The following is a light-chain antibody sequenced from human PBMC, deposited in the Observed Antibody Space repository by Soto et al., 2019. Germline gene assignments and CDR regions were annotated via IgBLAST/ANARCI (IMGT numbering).Light chain of an antibody. J-gene: IGLJ1*01. V-gene: IGLV1-44*01. Sequence: QSVLTQPPSSSGTPGQRVTISCSGSRSNIGSNTVNWYQQLPGTAPKLLIYSNNQRPSGVPDRFSGSKSGTSASLAISGLQSEDEADYYCAAWDDSLHGPLYVFGTGTKVTVL. CDR2: SNN. CDR1: RSNIGSNT. CDR3: AAWDDSLHGPLYV.